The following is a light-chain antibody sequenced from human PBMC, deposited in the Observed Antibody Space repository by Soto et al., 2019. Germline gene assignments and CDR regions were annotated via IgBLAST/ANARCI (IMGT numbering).Light chain of an antibody. J-gene: IGKJ4*01. Sequence: DIQMTQSPSTLSASVGDRVTITCRASQSVTSRLAWYQQKPGKAPKLLIYSASNLESGVPSRFSGSGSGTEFTLTISSLQPDDFATYYCQQYNSYSLTFGGGTTVEIK. CDR2: SAS. V-gene: IGKV1-5*01. CDR1: QSVTSR. CDR3: QQYNSYSLT.